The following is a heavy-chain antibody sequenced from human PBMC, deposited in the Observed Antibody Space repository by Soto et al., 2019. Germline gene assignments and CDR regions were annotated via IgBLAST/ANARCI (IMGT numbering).Heavy chain of an antibody. J-gene: IGHJ4*02. V-gene: IGHV3-43*01. D-gene: IGHD3-22*01. Sequence: EVQLVESGGVVVQPGGSLRLSCAASGFTFDDYTMHWVRQAPGKGREWVSLISWDGGSTYYADSVKGRFTISRDNSKNSLYLQMNSLRTEDTALYYCAKDFGDSSGYYRTYYFDYWGQGTLVTVSS. CDR2: ISWDGGST. CDR1: GFTFDDYT. CDR3: AKDFGDSSGYYRTYYFDY.